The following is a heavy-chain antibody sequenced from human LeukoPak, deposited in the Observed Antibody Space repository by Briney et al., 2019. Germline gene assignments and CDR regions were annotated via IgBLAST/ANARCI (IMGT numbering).Heavy chain of an antibody. Sequence: PGRSLRLSCAASGFTFSSYAMSWVRQAPGKGLEWVSDISGSGGSTYYADSVKGRFTISRDNSKNTLYLQMNSLRAEDTAVYYCAKDSIGVTGRRGGFEYWGQGTLVTVAS. CDR1: GFTFSSYA. V-gene: IGHV3-23*01. CDR3: AKDSIGVTGRRGGFEY. CDR2: ISGSGGST. J-gene: IGHJ4*02. D-gene: IGHD6-19*01.